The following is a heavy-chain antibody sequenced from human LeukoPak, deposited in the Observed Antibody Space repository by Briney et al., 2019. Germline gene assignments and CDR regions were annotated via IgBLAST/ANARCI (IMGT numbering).Heavy chain of an antibody. J-gene: IGHJ4*02. CDR2: ISHSGST. CDR1: GGSFSGYY. Sequence: SETLSLTCAVYGGSFSGYYWSWIRQPPGKGLEWIGEISHSGSTNYNPSLKSRVTISVDTSKNQFSLKLSSVTAADTAVYYCASSNLSSSWYRAFDYWGQGTLVTVSS. V-gene: IGHV4-34*01. D-gene: IGHD6-13*01. CDR3: ASSNLSSSWYRAFDY.